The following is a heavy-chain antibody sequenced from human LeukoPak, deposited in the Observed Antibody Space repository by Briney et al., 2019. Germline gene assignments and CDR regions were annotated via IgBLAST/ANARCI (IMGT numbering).Heavy chain of an antibody. V-gene: IGHV1-18*01. J-gene: IGHJ3*02. D-gene: IGHD6-13*01. Sequence: GASVKVSCKASGYTFTSYGISWVRQAPGQGLEWMGWISAYNGNTNYAQKLQGRVTMTTDTSTSTAYMELRSLRSDDTAVYYCARDTPFRQLVLGSPAFDIWGQGTMVTVSS. CDR2: ISAYNGNT. CDR1: GYTFTSYG. CDR3: ARDTPFRQLVLGSPAFDI.